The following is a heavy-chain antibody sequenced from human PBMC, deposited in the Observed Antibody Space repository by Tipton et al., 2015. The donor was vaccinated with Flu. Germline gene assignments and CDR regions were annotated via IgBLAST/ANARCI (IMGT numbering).Heavy chain of an antibody. V-gene: IGHV4-59*12. CDR1: GGSISSYY. Sequence: TLSLTCTVSGGSISSYYWSWIRQPPGKGLEWIGYIYYSGSTNYNPSLKSRVTTSVDTSKNQFSLKLSSVTAADTAVYYCARVPTGYLVDYWGQGTLVTVSS. J-gene: IGHJ4*02. D-gene: IGHD1-14*01. CDR3: ARVPTGYLVDY. CDR2: IYYSGST.